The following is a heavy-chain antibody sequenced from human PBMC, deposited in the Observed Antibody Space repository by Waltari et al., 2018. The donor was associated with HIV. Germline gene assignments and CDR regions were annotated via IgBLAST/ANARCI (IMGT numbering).Heavy chain of an antibody. D-gene: IGHD1-26*01. J-gene: IGHJ2*01. Sequence: QLQLQESGPGLVKPSGTLSLTCAVSGGSVTSSSYFWGWLRQHPGKGLAGVGRIYYTGRAYYNPSLKSRVTISVDTSKNQFSLKVTSVTAADTAVYYCARHALRVGAAYWNFDLWGRGTLVTVSS. CDR1: GGSVTSSSYF. V-gene: IGHV4-39*01. CDR3: ARHALRVGAAYWNFDL. CDR2: IYYTGRA.